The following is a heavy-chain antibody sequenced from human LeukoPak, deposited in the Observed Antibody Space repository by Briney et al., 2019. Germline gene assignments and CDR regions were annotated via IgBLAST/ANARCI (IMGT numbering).Heavy chain of an antibody. CDR1: GGSISSGGYS. CDR2: IYHSGST. CDR3: ARLRLGYCSSTSCHMDV. J-gene: IGHJ6*02. Sequence: SQTLSLTCAVSGGSISSGGYSWSWIRQPPGKGLEWIGYIYHSGSTYYNPSPKSRVTISVDRSKNQFSLKLSSVTAADTAVYYCARLRLGYCSSTSCHMDVWGQGTTVTVSS. V-gene: IGHV4-30-2*01. D-gene: IGHD2-2*01.